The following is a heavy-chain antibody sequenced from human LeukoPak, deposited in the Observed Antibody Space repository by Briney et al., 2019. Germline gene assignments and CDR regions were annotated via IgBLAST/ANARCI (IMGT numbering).Heavy chain of an antibody. V-gene: IGHV3-23*01. CDR2: ISASVVTS. Sequence: EGSLRLSCAASGFTFYTDGLSWVRQAPGKGLEWVSSISASVVTSDSADSIKGRFTISRDNSRNTLYLQMESLRADDTAVYYCAKIDYCSGGGCYSKWFDYWGQGTLVTVSS. CDR1: GFTFYTDG. CDR3: AKIDYCSGGGCYSKWFDY. D-gene: IGHD2-15*01. J-gene: IGHJ4*02.